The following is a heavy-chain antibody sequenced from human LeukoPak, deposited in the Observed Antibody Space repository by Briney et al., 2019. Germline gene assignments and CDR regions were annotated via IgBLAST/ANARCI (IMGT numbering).Heavy chain of an antibody. CDR2: IYYNGST. Sequence: PSETLSLTCTVSGGXISSYYWSWIRQPPGKGLEWIGYIYYNGSTNYNPSLKSRVTISVDTSKNQFSLKLSSVTAADTAVFYCARVASGYDVFDIWGQGTMVTVSS. CDR1: GGXISSYY. V-gene: IGHV4-59*01. CDR3: ARVASGYDVFDI. J-gene: IGHJ3*02. D-gene: IGHD3-3*01.